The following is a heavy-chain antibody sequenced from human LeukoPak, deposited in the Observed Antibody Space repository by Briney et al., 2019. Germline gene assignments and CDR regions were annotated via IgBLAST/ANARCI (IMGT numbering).Heavy chain of an antibody. D-gene: IGHD1-7*01. Sequence: PAASVSVSCKASGYTFTRYGISWVRQAPGQGLQWLGWISASNGNTNYAQTFRDRVTMSTDTSTGTAYLDVRSLTSDDTAVYYCARDHSNWNYAPDFWGQGTLVIVSS. V-gene: IGHV1-18*01. CDR2: ISASNGNT. J-gene: IGHJ4*02. CDR1: GYTFTRYG. CDR3: ARDHSNWNYAPDF.